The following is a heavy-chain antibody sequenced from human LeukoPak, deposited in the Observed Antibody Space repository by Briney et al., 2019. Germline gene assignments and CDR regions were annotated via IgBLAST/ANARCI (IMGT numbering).Heavy chain of an antibody. Sequence: PGRSLRLSCAASGFTFSSYSMNWVRQAPGKGLEWVSSISSSSSYIYYADSVKGRSTISRDNPKNSLYLQMSSLRAEDTAVYYCARGFVGSSWYQLYFDLWGRGTLVTVSS. CDR2: ISSSSSYI. J-gene: IGHJ2*01. CDR3: ARGFVGSSWYQLYFDL. V-gene: IGHV3-21*01. CDR1: GFTFSSYS. D-gene: IGHD6-13*01.